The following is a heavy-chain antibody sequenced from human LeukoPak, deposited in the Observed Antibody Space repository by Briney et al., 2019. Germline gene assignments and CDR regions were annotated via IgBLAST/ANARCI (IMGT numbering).Heavy chain of an antibody. CDR3: ASTGYCSSTSCYLYSYYGMDV. J-gene: IGHJ6*04. CDR2: IYHSGST. CDR1: GGSISSGGYS. D-gene: IGHD2-2*01. V-gene: IGHV4-30-2*01. Sequence: SQTLSLTCAVSGGSISSGGYSWSWIRQPPGKGLEWIGYIYHSGSTYYNPSLKSRVTISVDRSKNQFSLKLRSVTAADTAVYYCASTGYCSSTSCYLYSYYGMDVWGKGTTVTVSS.